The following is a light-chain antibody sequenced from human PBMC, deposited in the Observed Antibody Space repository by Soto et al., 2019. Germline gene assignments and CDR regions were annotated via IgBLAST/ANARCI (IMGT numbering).Light chain of an antibody. J-gene: IGLJ1*01. CDR2: SND. CDR1: NANIGNNF. Sequence: QSVLTQPPSASGTPGQRVTISCPGRNANIGNNFVCWYQQLPGTAPKLLIYSNDQRPSGVPDRFSGSKSGTSASLAISGLRSEDEADYYCVAWDDSLSGLVFGTGTKVTVL. CDR3: VAWDDSLSGLV. V-gene: IGLV1-47*02.